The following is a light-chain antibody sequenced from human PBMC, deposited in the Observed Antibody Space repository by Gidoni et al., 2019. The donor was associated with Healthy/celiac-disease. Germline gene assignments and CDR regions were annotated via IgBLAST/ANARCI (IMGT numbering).Light chain of an antibody. CDR2: AAS. J-gene: IGKJ3*01. CDR3: QQSYSTPRT. Sequence: DGHMTQSPSSLSASVGDRVTIPCRASQSISSYLNWYQQKPGKAPKLLIYAASSLQSGVPSRFSGSGSGTDFTLTISSLQPEDFATYYCQQSYSTPRTFGPGTKVDIK. V-gene: IGKV1-39*01. CDR1: QSISSY.